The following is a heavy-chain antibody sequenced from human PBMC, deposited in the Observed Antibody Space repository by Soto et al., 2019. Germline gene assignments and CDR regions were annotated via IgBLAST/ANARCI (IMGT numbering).Heavy chain of an antibody. CDR1: GFTFSSYS. CDR2: ISSGSSYI. CDR3: ARESSSWKPSHFDY. V-gene: IGHV3-21*01. J-gene: IGHJ4*02. Sequence: GGSLRLSCAASGFTFSSYSMTWVRQAPGKGLEWVSSISSGSSYIYYADSVKGRFTISRDNPKNSLFLQMNSLRAEDTAVYYCARESSSWKPSHFDYWGQGTLVTVSS. D-gene: IGHD6-13*01.